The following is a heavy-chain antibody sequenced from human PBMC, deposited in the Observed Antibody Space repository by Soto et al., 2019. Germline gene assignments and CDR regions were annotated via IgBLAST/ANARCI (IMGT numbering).Heavy chain of an antibody. V-gene: IGHV1-58*01. CDR1: GFTFTSSA. Sequence: SVKVSCKASGFTFTSSAVQWVRQARGQRLEWIGWIVVGSGNTNYAQKFQERVTITRGMSTSTAYMELSSLRSEDTAVYYCAAAYSYGPTAFDYWGQGTLVTVSS. CDR3: AAAYSYGPTAFDY. J-gene: IGHJ4*02. D-gene: IGHD5-18*01. CDR2: IVVGSGNT.